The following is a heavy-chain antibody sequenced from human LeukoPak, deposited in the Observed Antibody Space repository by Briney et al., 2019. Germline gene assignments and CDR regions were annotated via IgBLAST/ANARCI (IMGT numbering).Heavy chain of an antibody. Sequence: SETLSLTCAVYGGSFSGYYWSWIRQPPGKGLEWIGEINHSGSTNYNPSLKSRVTISVDTSKNQFSLKLSSVTAADTAVYYCARSWSPGFWFDPWGQGTLVTVSS. J-gene: IGHJ5*02. CDR1: GGSFSGYY. CDR3: ARSWSPGFWFDP. V-gene: IGHV4-34*01. D-gene: IGHD6-13*01. CDR2: INHSGST.